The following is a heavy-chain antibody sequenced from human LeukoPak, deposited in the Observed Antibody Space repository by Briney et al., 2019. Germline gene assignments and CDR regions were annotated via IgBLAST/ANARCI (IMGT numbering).Heavy chain of an antibody. CDR1: GYTFTGYY. Sequence: WASVKVSCKASGYTFTGYYMHWVRQAPGQGLEWMGWINPNSGGTNYAQKFQGRVTMTRDTSISTAYMELSRLRSEDTAVYYCARAVQVTTGGLFDYWGQGTLVTVSS. CDR3: ARAVQVTTGGLFDY. D-gene: IGHD4-17*01. CDR2: INPNSGGT. J-gene: IGHJ4*02. V-gene: IGHV1-2*02.